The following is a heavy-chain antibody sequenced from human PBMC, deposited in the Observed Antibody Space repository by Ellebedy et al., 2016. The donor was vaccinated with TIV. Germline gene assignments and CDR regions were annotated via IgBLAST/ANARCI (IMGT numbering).Heavy chain of an antibody. J-gene: IGHJ4*02. CDR1: GYSFTSYW. CDR2: IDPSDSYT. Sequence: GESLKISCQGSGYSFTSYWISWVRQMPGKGLEWMGRIDPSDSYTNYSPSFQGQVTISADKSISTAYLQWSSLKASDTAMYYCASAKYYGSGTYAHYLDYWGQGTLVTASS. V-gene: IGHV5-10-1*04. D-gene: IGHD3-10*01. CDR3: ASAKYYGSGTYAHYLDY.